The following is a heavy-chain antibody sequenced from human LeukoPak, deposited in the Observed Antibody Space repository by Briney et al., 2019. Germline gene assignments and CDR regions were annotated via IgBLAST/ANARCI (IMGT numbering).Heavy chain of an antibody. J-gene: IGHJ4*02. CDR2: MNPNSGNT. CDR1: GYTFTSYD. D-gene: IGHD2-15*01. V-gene: IGHV1-8*01. Sequence: ASVKVSCKASGYTFTSYDINWVRQATGQGLEWMGWMNPNSGNTGYAQKFQGRVTITADKSTSTAYMELSSLRSEDTAVYYCARASTPYCSGGSCYFDYWGQGTLATVSS. CDR3: ARASTPYCSGGSCYFDY.